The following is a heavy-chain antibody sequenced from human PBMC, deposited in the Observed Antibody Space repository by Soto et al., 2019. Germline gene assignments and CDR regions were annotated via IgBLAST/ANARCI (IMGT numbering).Heavy chain of an antibody. J-gene: IGHJ6*03. CDR2: ISSSSSTI. V-gene: IGHV3-48*01. CDR3: ARESMNYYYYYMDV. D-gene: IGHD2-21*01. Sequence: GGSLRLSCAASGFTFSSYSMNWVRQAPGKGLEWVSYISSSSSTIYYADSVKGRFTISRDNAKNSLYLQMNSLRAEDTAVYYCARESMNYYYYYMDVWGKGTTVTVSS. CDR1: GFTFSSYS.